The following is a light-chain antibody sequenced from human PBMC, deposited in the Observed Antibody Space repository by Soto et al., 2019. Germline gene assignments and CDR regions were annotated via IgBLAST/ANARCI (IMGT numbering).Light chain of an antibody. J-gene: IGLJ1*01. Sequence: QSALTQPASVSGSPGQSITISCTGTSSDVGGYNSVSWYQQHPGKAPKLMIYEVSNRPSGVSHRFSGSKSGNTASLTISGLQAEDEADYYCSSYTSSSTLLDVFGTGTKLTVL. CDR3: SSYTSSSTLLDV. V-gene: IGLV2-14*01. CDR2: EVS. CDR1: SSDVGGYNS.